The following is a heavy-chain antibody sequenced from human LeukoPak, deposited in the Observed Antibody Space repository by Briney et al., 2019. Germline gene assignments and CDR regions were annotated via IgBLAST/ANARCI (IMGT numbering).Heavy chain of an antibody. CDR3: ARGGGGEGGIAFDI. CDR2: IYTSGST. Sequence: PSETLSLTCTVSGGSISSGSYYWSWIRQPAGKGLEWIGRIYTSGSTNYNPSLKSRVTISVDTSKNQFSLKLSSVTAADTAVYYCARGGGGEGGIAFDIWGQGTMVTVSS. V-gene: IGHV4-61*02. D-gene: IGHD2-15*01. J-gene: IGHJ3*02. CDR1: GGSISSGSYY.